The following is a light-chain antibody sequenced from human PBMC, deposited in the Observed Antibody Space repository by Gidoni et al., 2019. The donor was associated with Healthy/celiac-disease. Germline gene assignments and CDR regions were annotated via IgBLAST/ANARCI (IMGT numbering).Light chain of an antibody. Sequence: EIVFTHSPATLSLSPGERATLSCRASQSVSSYLTWYQQKPGQAPRLLIYDASNRATGIPARCSGSGSGTDVTLTSSSLEPEDFAVYYCQQRSNWPYTFGQGTKLEIK. V-gene: IGKV3-11*01. CDR2: DAS. CDR3: QQRSNWPYT. J-gene: IGKJ2*01. CDR1: QSVSSY.